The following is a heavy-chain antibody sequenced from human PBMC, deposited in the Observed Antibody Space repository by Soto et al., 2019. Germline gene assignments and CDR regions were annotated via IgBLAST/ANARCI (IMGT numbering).Heavy chain of an antibody. J-gene: IGHJ6*03. CDR2: TYYRSKWYN. CDR3: ARAISPRYGDYDPGSEYYYYYYMDV. CDR1: GDSVSSNSAA. D-gene: IGHD4-17*01. Sequence: PSQTLSLTCAISGDSVSSNSAAWNWIRQSPSRGLEWLGRTYYRSKWYNDYAVSVKSRITINPDTSKNQFSLQLNSVTPEDTAVYYCARAISPRYGDYDPGSEYYYYYYMDVWGKGTTVTVSS. V-gene: IGHV6-1*01.